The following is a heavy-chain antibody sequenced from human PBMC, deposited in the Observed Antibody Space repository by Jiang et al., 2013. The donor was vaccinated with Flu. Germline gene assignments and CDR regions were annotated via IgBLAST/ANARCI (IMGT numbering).Heavy chain of an antibody. J-gene: IGHJ4*02. Sequence: GAEVKKPGASVKVSCKASGYTFTSYDINWVRQATGQGLEWMGWMNPNSGNTGYAQKFQGRVTMTRNTSISTAYMELSSLRSEDTAVYYCATRGWRRKGPILTGYYYYWGQGTLVTVSS. CDR2: MNPNSGNT. CDR1: GYTFTSYD. V-gene: IGHV1-8*01. CDR3: ATRGWRRKGPILTGYYYY. D-gene: IGHD3-9*01.